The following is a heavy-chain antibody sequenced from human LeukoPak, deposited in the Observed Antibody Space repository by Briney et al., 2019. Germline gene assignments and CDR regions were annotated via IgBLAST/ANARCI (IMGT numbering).Heavy chain of an antibody. CDR1: GFTFSRHW. Sequence: GGSLRLSCASSGFTFSRHWMSWVRQAPGKGPEGWANIKQDGGERYYVGSVKGRFTISRDNARNSLFLQMNSLRAEDTAVYYCARDGGHSTDLDYWGQGTLVTVSS. CDR3: ARDGGHSTDLDY. D-gene: IGHD2/OR15-2a*01. CDR2: IKQDGGER. V-gene: IGHV3-7*01. J-gene: IGHJ4*02.